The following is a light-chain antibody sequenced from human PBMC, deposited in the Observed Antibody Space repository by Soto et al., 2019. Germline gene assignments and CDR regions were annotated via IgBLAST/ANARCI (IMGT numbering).Light chain of an antibody. Sequence: DIQMTQSPSTLSASVRDRVTITCRASQSISTWLAWYQQKPGQAPNLLIYEASKLQSGVPSRFSGSGSGTEFTLTTSSLQPDDSATYYCQQFDGYPYTFGQGTKLEIK. CDR3: QQFDGYPYT. CDR1: QSISTW. CDR2: EAS. V-gene: IGKV1-5*01. J-gene: IGKJ2*01.